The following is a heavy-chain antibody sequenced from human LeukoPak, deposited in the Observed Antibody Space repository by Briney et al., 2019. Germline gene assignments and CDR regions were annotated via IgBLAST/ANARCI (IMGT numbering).Heavy chain of an antibody. J-gene: IGHJ5*02. CDR3: AVQVPTYYDILTGGGARGFDP. CDR2: MNLNRGNT. V-gene: IGHV1-8*01. Sequence: GASVKVSCKASGYTFTSYDINWVRQATGQGLEWMGWMNLNRGNTGYAQKFQGTVTMTDDTSTDTAYMELSSLRSEDTAVYYCAVQVPTYYDILTGGGARGFDPWGQGTLVTVSS. D-gene: IGHD3-9*01. CDR1: GYTFTSYD.